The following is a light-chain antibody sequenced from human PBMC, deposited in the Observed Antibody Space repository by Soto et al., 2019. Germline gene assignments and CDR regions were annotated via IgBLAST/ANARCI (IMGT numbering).Light chain of an antibody. CDR3: SSYAGGNNLL. J-gene: IGLJ2*01. CDR1: SSDVGGYNF. Sequence: QSVLTQPPSASGSPGQSVTISCTGTSSDVGGYNFVSWYQQHPGKAPKLMIYEVNKRPPGVPDRFSGSKSGSTASLTVSGLQAEDEADYYCSSYAGGNNLLFGGGTQLTVL. V-gene: IGLV2-8*01. CDR2: EVN.